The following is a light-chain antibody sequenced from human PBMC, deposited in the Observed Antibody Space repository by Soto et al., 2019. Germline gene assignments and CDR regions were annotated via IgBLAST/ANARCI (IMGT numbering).Light chain of an antibody. Sequence: ERKRVTITCRASQGVSTWLAWYQQKPGKAPNLLIYTASSLQSGVPSRFSGSGSGTDFTLTLGSLQPEDCTPDYRQLPSSLPPTLRQGTRLEIK. CDR2: TAS. V-gene: IGKV1D-12*01. CDR1: QGVSTW. CDR3: QLPSSLPPT. J-gene: IGKJ5*01.